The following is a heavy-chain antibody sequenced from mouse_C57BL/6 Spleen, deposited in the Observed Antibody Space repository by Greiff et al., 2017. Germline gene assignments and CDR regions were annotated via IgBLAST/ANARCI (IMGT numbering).Heavy chain of an antibody. V-gene: IGHV1-63*01. J-gene: IGHJ4*01. CDR3: AREGRPGAMDY. CDR2: IYPGGGYT. CDR1: GYTFTNYW. Sequence: QVQLQQSGAELVRPGTSVTMSCKASGYTFTNYWIGWAKQRPGHGLEWIGDIYPGGGYTNYNEQFKGKATLTADKSSSPAYMQFSSLTSEDSAIYDCAREGRPGAMDYWGQGTSVTVSS.